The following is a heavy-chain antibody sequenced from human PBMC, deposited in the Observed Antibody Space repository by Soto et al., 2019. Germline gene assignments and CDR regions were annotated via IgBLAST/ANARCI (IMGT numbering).Heavy chain of an antibody. CDR2: IYYSGST. V-gene: IGHV4-59*01. D-gene: IGHD3-16*02. CDR1: GGSISSYG. CDR3: ARVGGGVIASYDY. Sequence: SETLSLTCTVSGGSISSYGWSWIRQPPGKGLEWIGYIYYSGSTNYNPSLKSRVTISVDTSKNQFSLKLSSVTAADTAVYYCARVGGGVIASYDYWGQGTLLTVSS. J-gene: IGHJ4*02.